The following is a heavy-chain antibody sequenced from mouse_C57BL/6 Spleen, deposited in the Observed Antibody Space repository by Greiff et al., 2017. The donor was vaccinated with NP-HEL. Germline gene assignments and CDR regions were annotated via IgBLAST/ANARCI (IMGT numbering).Heavy chain of an antibody. CDR2: IRNKANGYTT. J-gene: IGHJ2*01. V-gene: IGHV7-3*01. CDR1: GFTFTDYY. Sequence: EVKLMESGGGLVQPGGSLSLSCAASGFTFTDYYMSWVRQPPGKALEWLGFIRNKANGYTTEYSASVKGRFTISRDNSQSILYLQMNALRADDSATYYCARGYFDYWGQGTTLTVSS. CDR3: ARGYFDY.